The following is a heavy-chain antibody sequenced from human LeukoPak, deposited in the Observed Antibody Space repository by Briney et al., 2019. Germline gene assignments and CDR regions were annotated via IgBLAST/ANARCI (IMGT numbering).Heavy chain of an antibody. D-gene: IGHD6-13*01. CDR1: GDSVSPHY. Sequence: SETLSLTCTVSGDSVSPHYWSWIRQPPGKGLEWIGYLFSNGNTNYNPSLRSRVSTSIDTSKNQFSLKLRSVTAADTAVYYCARDFWYSSSWTTIRYFDYWGQGTLVTVSS. CDR2: LFSNGNT. V-gene: IGHV4-59*02. CDR3: ARDFWYSSSWTTIRYFDY. J-gene: IGHJ4*02.